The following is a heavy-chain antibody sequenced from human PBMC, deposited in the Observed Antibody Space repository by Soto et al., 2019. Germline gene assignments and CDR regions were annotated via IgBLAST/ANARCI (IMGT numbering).Heavy chain of an antibody. CDR2: ISSSSTI. CDR3: ARERGSGWTFDY. J-gene: IGHJ4*02. Sequence: PGGSLRLSCAASGFTFSTYSMNWVRQAPGKGLEWVSSISSSSTIYYADSVKGLFTISRDNVQNSLYLQMHSLRAEDTAVYYCARERGSGWTFDYWGQGTLVTVS. V-gene: IGHV3-48*01. CDR1: GFTFSTYS. D-gene: IGHD6-19*01.